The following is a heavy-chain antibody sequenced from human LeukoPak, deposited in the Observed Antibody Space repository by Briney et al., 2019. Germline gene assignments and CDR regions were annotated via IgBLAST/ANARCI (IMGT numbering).Heavy chain of an antibody. V-gene: IGHV4-61*01. Sequence: SETLSLTCTVSGGSISSGTYYWSWIRQPPGKGLEWIGYIYYSGSTNYNPSLKSRVTMSVDTAKNQFSLKLSSVTAADTAVYYCARRYYYDSSGYHAAFDIWGQGTMVTVSS. CDR3: ARRYYYDSSGYHAAFDI. CDR2: IYYSGST. D-gene: IGHD3-22*01. CDR1: GGSISSGTYY. J-gene: IGHJ3*02.